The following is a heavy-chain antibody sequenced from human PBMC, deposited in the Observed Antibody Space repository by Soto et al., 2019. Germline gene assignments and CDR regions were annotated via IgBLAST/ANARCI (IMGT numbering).Heavy chain of an antibody. D-gene: IGHD3-22*01. V-gene: IGHV4-31*02. CDR3: ARTYYYDSSGYE. CDR1: GGSISSGGYY. Sequence: SETLSLTCTVSGGSISSGGYYWSWIRQHPGKGLEWIGEINHSGSTNYNPSLKSRVTISVDTSKNQFSLKLSSVTAADTAVYYCARTYYYDSSGYEWGQGTLVTVSS. J-gene: IGHJ4*02. CDR2: INHSGST.